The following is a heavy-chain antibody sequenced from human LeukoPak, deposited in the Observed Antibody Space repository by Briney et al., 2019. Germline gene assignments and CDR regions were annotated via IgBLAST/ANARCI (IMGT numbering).Heavy chain of an antibody. CDR2: IIPIFGTA. V-gene: IGHV1-69*01. D-gene: IGHD3-10*01. Sequence: SVKVSCKASGGTFISYAISWVRQAPGQGLEWMGGIIPIFGTANYAQKFQGRVTITADESTSTAYMELSSLRSEDTAVYYCARLITMVRGAGGDAFDIWGQGTMVTVSS. J-gene: IGHJ3*02. CDR1: GGTFISYA. CDR3: ARLITMVRGAGGDAFDI.